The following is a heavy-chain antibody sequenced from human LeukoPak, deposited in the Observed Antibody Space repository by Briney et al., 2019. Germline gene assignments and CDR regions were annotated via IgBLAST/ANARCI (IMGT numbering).Heavy chain of an antibody. CDR1: GFTFSSYS. Sequence: GGSLRLSCAASGFTFSSYSMTWVRQAPGKGLEWVSSISSSSSYIYYADSVKGRFTISRDNSKNTLYLQMNSLRAEDTAVYYCARDFLPYYYGPFDYWGQGTLVTVSS. CDR2: ISSSSSYI. CDR3: ARDFLPYYYGPFDY. J-gene: IGHJ4*02. V-gene: IGHV3-21*01. D-gene: IGHD3-10*01.